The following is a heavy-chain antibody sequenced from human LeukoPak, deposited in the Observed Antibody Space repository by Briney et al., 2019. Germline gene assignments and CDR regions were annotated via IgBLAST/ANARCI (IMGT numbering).Heavy chain of an antibody. D-gene: IGHD3-10*01. CDR3: ARDKTMVRGVIVWFDP. CDR2: INPNSGGT. J-gene: IGHJ5*02. Sequence: GASVKVSCKASGYTFTGYYMHWVRQAPGQGLEWMGWINPNSGGTNYAQKFQGRATMTRDTSISTAYMELSRLRSDDTAVYYCARDKTMVRGVIVWFDPWGQGTLVTVSS. V-gene: IGHV1-2*02. CDR1: GYTFTGYY.